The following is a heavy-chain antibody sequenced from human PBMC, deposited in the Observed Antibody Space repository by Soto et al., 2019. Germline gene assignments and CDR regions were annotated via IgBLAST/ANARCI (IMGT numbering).Heavy chain of an antibody. V-gene: IGHV3-48*03. CDR3: VRFGGAAAGPGDY. J-gene: IGHJ4*02. CDR1: EFTFRSYE. D-gene: IGHD6-13*01. Sequence: PGGSLRLSCVASEFTFRSYEMNWVRQAPGKGLEWVSYISSSGTTIYYTDSVKGRFTTSRDNAKKSLYLQMNSLRAEDTAVYYCVRFGGAAAGPGDYWGQGTLVTVSS. CDR2: ISSSGTTI.